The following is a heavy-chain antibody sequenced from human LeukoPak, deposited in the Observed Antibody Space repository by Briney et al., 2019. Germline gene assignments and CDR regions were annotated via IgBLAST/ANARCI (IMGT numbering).Heavy chain of an antibody. V-gene: IGHV3-64D*06. D-gene: IGHD3-10*01. J-gene: IGHJ4*02. CDR1: GFTFSRYA. CDR2: ISSNGGST. CDR3: VKGSSSGSYFDY. Sequence: HPGGSLRLSCSASGFTFSRYAMHWVRQAPGKGLEYVSAISSNGGSTYYADSVKGRFTISRDNSRNTLHLQMSSLRVEDTAVYYCVKGSSSGSYFDYWGQGTLVTVSS.